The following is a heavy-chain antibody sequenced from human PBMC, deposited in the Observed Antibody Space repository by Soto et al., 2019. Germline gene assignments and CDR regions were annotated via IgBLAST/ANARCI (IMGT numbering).Heavy chain of an antibody. CDR1: GGSISSGGYY. J-gene: IGHJ1*01. CDR3: ARVVYCGGDCYRFEYFQH. D-gene: IGHD2-21*02. CDR2: IYYSGST. Sequence: QVQLQESGPGLVKPSQTLSLTCTVSGGSISSGGYYWSWIRQRPGKGLEWIGYIYYSGSTYYNPSLKSRVTISVDTSKNQFSLKLSSVTAADTAVYYCARVVYCGGDCYRFEYFQHWGQGTLVTVSS. V-gene: IGHV4-31*03.